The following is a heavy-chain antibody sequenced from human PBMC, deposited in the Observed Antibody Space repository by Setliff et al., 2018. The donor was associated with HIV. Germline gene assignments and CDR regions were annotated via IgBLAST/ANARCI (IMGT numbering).Heavy chain of an antibody. J-gene: IGHJ3*01. Sequence: GGSLRLSCAASGLTLSNSAMTWVRQRPGRGLEWVSLIQSGGIMYYADSVKGRFTISRDNSNNTLSLQMSSLRAEDTALYYCAKLDYYDYSGSWARKVAIDFWGRGTMGTV. CDR1: GLTLSNSA. D-gene: IGHD3-22*01. CDR3: AKLDYYDYSGSWARKVAIDF. CDR2: IQSGGIM. V-gene: IGHV3-23*01.